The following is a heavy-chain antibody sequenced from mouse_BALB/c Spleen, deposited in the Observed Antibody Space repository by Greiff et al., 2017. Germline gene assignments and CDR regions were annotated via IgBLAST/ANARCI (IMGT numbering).Heavy chain of an antibody. J-gene: IGHJ1*01. V-gene: IGHV3-2*02. CDR1: GYSITSDYA. Sequence: EVQLQQSGPGLVKPSQSLSLTCTVTGYSITSDYAWNWIRQFPGNKLEWMGYISYSGSTSYNPSLKSRISITRDTSKNQFFLQLNSVTTEDTATYYCARRGIITTVVARRGYFDVWGAGTTVTVSS. CDR2: ISYSGST. CDR3: ARRGIITTVVARRGYFDV. D-gene: IGHD1-1*01.